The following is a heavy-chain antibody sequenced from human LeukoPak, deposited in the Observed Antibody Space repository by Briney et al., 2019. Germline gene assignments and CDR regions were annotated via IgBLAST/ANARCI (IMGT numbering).Heavy chain of an antibody. Sequence: ASVKVSCKASGYTSTNYGISSVRQAPGQGLEWMGWISAYNGNTNYAQKFQGRVTMTTDTSTSTAYMELRSLRSDDTAVYYCARDLYGDYVGDYWGQGTLVTVSS. V-gene: IGHV1-18*01. D-gene: IGHD4-17*01. CDR1: GYTSTNYG. J-gene: IGHJ4*02. CDR3: ARDLYGDYVGDY. CDR2: ISAYNGNT.